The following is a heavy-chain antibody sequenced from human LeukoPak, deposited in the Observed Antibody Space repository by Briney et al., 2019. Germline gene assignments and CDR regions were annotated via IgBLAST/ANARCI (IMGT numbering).Heavy chain of an antibody. J-gene: IGHJ3*02. CDR2: ISSSSSYI. V-gene: IGHV3-21*01. CDR1: GFTFSSYS. CDR3: ARAEGGGAVRGGAFDI. Sequence: KPGGSLRLSCAASGFTFSSYSMNWVRQAPGKGLEWVSSISSSSSYIYYADSVKGRLTISRDNAKNSLYLQMNSLRAEDTAVYYCARAEGGGAVRGGAFDIWGQGTMVTVSS. D-gene: IGHD1-14*01.